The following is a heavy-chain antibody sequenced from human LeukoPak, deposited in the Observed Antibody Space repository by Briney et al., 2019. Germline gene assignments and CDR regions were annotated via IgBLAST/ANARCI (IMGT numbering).Heavy chain of an antibody. CDR1: GFTVSSNY. V-gene: IGHV3-66*01. D-gene: IGHD2-15*01. CDR3: ARDRSDCSGGSCLLDY. Sequence: GGSLRLSCAASGFTVSSNYMTWVRQAPGKGLEWVSLIYSGGSTYYADSVKGRFTISRDNSKSTLFLQMNSLRAEDTAVYYCARDRSDCSGGSCLLDYWGQGTLVTVSS. J-gene: IGHJ4*02. CDR2: IYSGGST.